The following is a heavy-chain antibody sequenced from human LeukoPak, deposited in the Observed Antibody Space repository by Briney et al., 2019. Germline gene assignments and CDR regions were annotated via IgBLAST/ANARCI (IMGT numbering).Heavy chain of an antibody. V-gene: IGHV4-61*02. CDR3: ARLDYTDLYFDY. CDR1: GGSVSSGSYY. CDR2: IYTSVST. Sequence: PSETLSLTCTVSGGSVSSGSYYWRWIRQPAGKGLEWIGRIYTSVSTNYNPSLKSRVTISVDTSKNQFSLKLTSVTAADTAVYYCARLDYTDLYFDYWGQGTLVTVSS. J-gene: IGHJ4*02. D-gene: IGHD4-17*01.